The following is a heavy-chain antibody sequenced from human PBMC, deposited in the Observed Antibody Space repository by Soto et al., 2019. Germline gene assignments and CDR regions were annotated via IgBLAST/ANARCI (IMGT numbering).Heavy chain of an antibody. CDR1: GGSFSGYY. CDR3: ARGLNPRGGSSYVVSPVNY. D-gene: IGHD1-26*01. J-gene: IGHJ4*02. CDR2: INHSGST. Sequence: QVQLQQWGAGLLKPSETLSLTCAVYGGSFSGYYWSWIRQPPGKGLEWIGEINHSGSTNYNPSLKSRVTISVDTSRHQFSRKLSSVTAADTAVYYCARGLNPRGGSSYVVSPVNYWGQGTLVTVSS. V-gene: IGHV4-34*01.